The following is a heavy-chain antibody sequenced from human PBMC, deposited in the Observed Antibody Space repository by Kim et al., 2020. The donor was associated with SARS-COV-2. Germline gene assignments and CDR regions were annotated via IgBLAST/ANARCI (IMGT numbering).Heavy chain of an antibody. V-gene: IGHV3-74*01. CDR3: ARDSGRIVDY. CDR2: INTDGSST. CDR1: GFSFSSYW. D-gene: IGHD3-10*01. Sequence: GGSLRLSCAASGFSFSSYWMHWVRQAPGKGLVWVSRINTDGSSTGYADSVKGRFTISKDNAKNTVYLQMSSLRADDTTVYYCARDSGRIVDYWGQATLVT. J-gene: IGHJ4*02.